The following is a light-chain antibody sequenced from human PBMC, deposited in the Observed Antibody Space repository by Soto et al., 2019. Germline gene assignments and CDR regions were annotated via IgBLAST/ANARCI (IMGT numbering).Light chain of an antibody. Sequence: SYELTQPPSVSVAPGQTATFLWGGDNIGYKTVHWYQQRPGQAPVLVVYDDSDRPSGIPERFSGSNSGNTATLTINRVEAGDEADYYCQVWDSGSDLFGGGTKLTVL. CDR3: QVWDSGSDL. CDR1: NIGYKT. V-gene: IGLV3-21*02. CDR2: DDS. J-gene: IGLJ2*01.